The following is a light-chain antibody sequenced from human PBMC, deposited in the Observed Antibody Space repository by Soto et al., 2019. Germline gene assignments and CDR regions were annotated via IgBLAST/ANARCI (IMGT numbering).Light chain of an antibody. J-gene: IGKJ3*01. CDR3: HQAHSFPFA. Sequence: EVVLTQSPAILSLSPGERATLSCRASQSVSVNFAWYQHKPGQAPRPLIYSASDRAPGIPARFSGSGSGTDFSLTISSLQPEDFATYYCHQAHSFPFAFGPGTKVDIK. CDR1: QSVSVN. CDR2: SAS. V-gene: IGKV3-11*01.